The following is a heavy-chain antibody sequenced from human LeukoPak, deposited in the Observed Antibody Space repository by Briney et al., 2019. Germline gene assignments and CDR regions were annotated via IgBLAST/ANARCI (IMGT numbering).Heavy chain of an antibody. CDR2: INHSGST. D-gene: IGHD5-12*01. CDR3: ARGARTPSGYGSRTAGRANWFDP. CDR1: GGSFSGYY. Sequence: SDTLSLTCSVYGGSFSGYYWSWIPHPPGKGLEWIGEINHSGSTKHNPSLKSRVPISVDTSKNQFSLNLSSVTAADTAVYYCARGARTPSGYGSRTAGRANWFDPWGQGTLVTVSS. J-gene: IGHJ5*02. V-gene: IGHV4-34*01.